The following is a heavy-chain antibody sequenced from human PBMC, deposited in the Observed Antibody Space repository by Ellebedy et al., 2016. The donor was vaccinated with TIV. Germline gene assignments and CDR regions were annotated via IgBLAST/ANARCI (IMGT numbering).Heavy chain of an antibody. D-gene: IGHD2-15*01. CDR2: IGGNGFAT. J-gene: IGHJ4*02. V-gene: IGHV3-23*01. CDR1: GFSFSNFW. Sequence: GESLKISCAAWGFSFSNFWMSWVRQAPGKGLEWVSAIGGNGFATVYADSVKGRFTISRDNSKNTLSLQMNSLRPDDTAVYFCAKELYAGAHYCSDYWGQGTLVTVSS. CDR3: AKELYAGAHYCSDY.